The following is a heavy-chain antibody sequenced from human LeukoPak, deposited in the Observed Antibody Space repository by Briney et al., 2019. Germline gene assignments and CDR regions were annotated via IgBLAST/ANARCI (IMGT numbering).Heavy chain of an antibody. D-gene: IGHD1-1*01. CDR3: ARHIDWKFDY. J-gene: IGHJ4*02. CDR1: GFTFSSYW. V-gene: IGHV3-7*01. Sequence: GGSLRLSCAPSGFTFSSYWMTWVRQAPGKGLEWVANIKQDGSEEYYVDSLKGRFTISRDNAKNSLYLQMNSLRAEDTAVYYCARHIDWKFDYWGQGTLVTVSP. CDR2: IKQDGSEE.